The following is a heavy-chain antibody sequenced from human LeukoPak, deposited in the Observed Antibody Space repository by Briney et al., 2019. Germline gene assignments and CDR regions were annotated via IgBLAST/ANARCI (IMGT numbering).Heavy chain of an antibody. V-gene: IGHV1-69*05. J-gene: IGHJ4*02. CDR1: GGPVSGYT. CDR3: ARDTVDIVVIPAAI. D-gene: IGHD2-2*03. CDR2: VTPIFDTT. Sequence: SVKVSCKASGGPVSGYTISWVRQAPGQGLEWVGGVTPIFDTTNYAQKFRGRVTITTDESTYTVYVELSSLSSEDTAVYYCARDTVDIVVIPAAIWGQGTPVSVSS.